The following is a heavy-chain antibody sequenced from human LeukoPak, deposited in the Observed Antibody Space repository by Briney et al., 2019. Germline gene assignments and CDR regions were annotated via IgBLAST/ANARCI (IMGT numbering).Heavy chain of an antibody. CDR2: ISGSGSST. V-gene: IGHV3-23*01. CDR1: GFTFSDCA. Sequence: GGSLRLSCAASGFTFSDCAMSWVRQAPEKGLEWVSGISGSGSSTYYADSVKGRFTISRDNSENTLSLQMNSLRADDTAIYYCAKSCNSGNCYYNYWGQGTLVTVSS. CDR3: AKSCNSGNCYYNY. J-gene: IGHJ4*02. D-gene: IGHD2/OR15-2a*01.